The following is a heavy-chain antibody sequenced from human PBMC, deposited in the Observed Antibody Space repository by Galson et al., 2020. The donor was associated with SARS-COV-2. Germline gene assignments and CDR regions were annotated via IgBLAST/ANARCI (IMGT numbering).Heavy chain of an antibody. J-gene: IGHJ4*02. Sequence: GGSLRLSCVASGFTFSTYAMHWVRQAPGNGLEWVAAMSNYGSIQYYSDSVKGRFTISRDNSKNTLYLQMNSLRLEDTGVYYLAINRALDDWGQGILVTVSS. V-gene: IGHV3-30*03. CDR2: MSNYGSIQ. CDR3: AINRALDD. CDR1: GFTFSTYA.